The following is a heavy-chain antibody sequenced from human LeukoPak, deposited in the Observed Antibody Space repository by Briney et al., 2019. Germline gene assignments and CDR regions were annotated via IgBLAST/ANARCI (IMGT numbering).Heavy chain of an antibody. Sequence: PGGSLRPSSAASGFTFSSDAMSWVRQAPGKGREWVSAISSMVGRTNYEDAVKGRFTISRDNSKNTLYLQMNSLRAEDTAVYDCAKDIVVVPAANWGFDYWGQGTLVTVSS. J-gene: IGHJ4*02. CDR3: AKDIVVVPAANWGFDY. V-gene: IGHV3-23*01. D-gene: IGHD2-2*01. CDR2: ISSMVGRT. CDR1: GFTFSSDA.